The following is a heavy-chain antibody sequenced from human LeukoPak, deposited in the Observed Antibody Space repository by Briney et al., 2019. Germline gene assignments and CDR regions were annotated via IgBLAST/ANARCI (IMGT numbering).Heavy chain of an antibody. Sequence: ASVKVSFKASGYTFTSYDINWVRQATGQGLEWMGWMNPNSGNTGYAQKFQGRVTMTRNTSISTAYMELSSLRSEDTAVYYCAREDFTMVRGVISWFDPWGQGTLVTVSS. J-gene: IGHJ5*02. CDR1: GYTFTSYD. V-gene: IGHV1-8*01. CDR2: MNPNSGNT. D-gene: IGHD3-10*01. CDR3: AREDFTMVRGVISWFDP.